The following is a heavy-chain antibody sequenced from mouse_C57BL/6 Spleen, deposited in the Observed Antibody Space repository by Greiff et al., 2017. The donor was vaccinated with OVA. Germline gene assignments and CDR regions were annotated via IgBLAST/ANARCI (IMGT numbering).Heavy chain of an antibody. D-gene: IGHD3-1*01. J-gene: IGHJ2*01. CDR3: ARRAQGPPFDD. V-gene: IGHV1-82*01. CDR2: IYPGDGDT. CDR1: GYAFSSSW. Sequence: QVQLKQSGPELVKPGASVKISCKASGYAFSSSWMNWVKQRPGKGLEWIGRIYPGDGDTNYNGKFKGKATLTADKSSSTAYMQLSSLTSEDAAVYFWARRAQGPPFDDWGQGTTRTGSS.